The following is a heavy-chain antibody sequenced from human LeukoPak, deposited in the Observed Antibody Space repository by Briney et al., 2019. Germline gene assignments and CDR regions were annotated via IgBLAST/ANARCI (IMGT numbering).Heavy chain of an antibody. V-gene: IGHV3-33*06. D-gene: IGHD3-22*01. Sequence: PGGSLRLSCAASGFTFSSYGMYWVRQAPGKGLEWVAGIWYDGSNKYYADSVEGRFTISRDNSKNTLYLQMNSLRAEDTAVYYCAKGGFSSGYYLGINAFDIWGQGTMVTVSS. CDR1: GFTFSSYG. CDR2: IWYDGSNK. CDR3: AKGGFSSGYYLGINAFDI. J-gene: IGHJ3*02.